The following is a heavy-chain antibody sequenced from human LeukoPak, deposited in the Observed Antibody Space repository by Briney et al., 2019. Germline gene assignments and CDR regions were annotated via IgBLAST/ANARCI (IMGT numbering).Heavy chain of an antibody. CDR2: IYTSGST. CDR3: ARGGTYGSGRNQHTTLDY. J-gene: IGHJ4*02. V-gene: IGHV4-4*07. CDR1: GFSISNDY. Sequence: SETLSLTCTVSGFSISNDYWSWIRQAPGKELEWIARIYTSGSTYYNPSPKSRVTISLDKSKKQFSLNLNSVTAADTGVYYCARGGTYGSGRNQHTTLDYWGQGTLVTVSS. D-gene: IGHD3-10*01.